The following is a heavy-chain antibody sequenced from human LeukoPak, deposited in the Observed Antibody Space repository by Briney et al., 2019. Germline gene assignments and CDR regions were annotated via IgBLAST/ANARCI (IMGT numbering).Heavy chain of an antibody. CDR3: ASATSGGYETDY. CDR2: ISAYNGNT. Sequence: ASVKVSCKASGYTFTSYGISWVRQAPGQGLEWMGWISAYNGNTNYAQNLQGRVTMTTDTSTSTAYLELRSLRSEDTAVYYCASATSGGYETDYWGQGTLVTVSS. J-gene: IGHJ4*02. D-gene: IGHD5-12*01. CDR1: GYTFTSYG. V-gene: IGHV1-18*01.